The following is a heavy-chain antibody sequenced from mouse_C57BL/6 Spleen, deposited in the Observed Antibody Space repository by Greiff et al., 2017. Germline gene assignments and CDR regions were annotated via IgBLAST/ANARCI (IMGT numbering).Heavy chain of an antibody. CDR2: ISDGGSYT. D-gene: IGHD2-3*01. Sequence: EVQLVESGGGLVKPGGSLKLSCAASGFTFSSYAMSWVRQTPEKRLEWVATISDGGSYTYYPDNVKGRFTISRDNAKNNLYLQMSHLKSEDTAMYYCANDLGDYWGQGTSVTVSS. CDR1: GFTFSSYA. V-gene: IGHV5-4*01. CDR3: ANDLGDY. J-gene: IGHJ4*01.